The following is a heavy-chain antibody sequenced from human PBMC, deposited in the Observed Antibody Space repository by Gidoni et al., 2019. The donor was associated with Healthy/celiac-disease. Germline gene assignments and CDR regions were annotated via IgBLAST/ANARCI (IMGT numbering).Heavy chain of an antibody. J-gene: IGHJ4*02. CDR2: ISGSGGST. CDR1: VFTFSSYA. CDR3: ASGRDIVVVVAAID. V-gene: IGHV3-23*01. D-gene: IGHD2-15*01. Sequence: EVQLLESGGGLVQPGGSLRLSCAASVFTFSSYAMSWVRQAPGKGLEWVSAISGSGGSTYYADSVKGRFTISRDNSKNTLYLQMNSLRAEDTAVYYCASGRDIVVVVAAIDWGQGTLVTVSS.